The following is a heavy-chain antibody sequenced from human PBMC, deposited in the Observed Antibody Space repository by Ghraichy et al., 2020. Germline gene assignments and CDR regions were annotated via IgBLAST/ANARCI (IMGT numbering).Heavy chain of an antibody. V-gene: IGHV3-48*01. J-gene: IGHJ6*02. CDR2: ISSSSSTI. Sequence: GGSLRLSCAASGFTFSSYSMNWVRQAPGKGLEWVSYISSSSSTIYYADSVKGRFTISRDNAKNSLYLQMNSLRAEDTAVYYCARVVVLLWFGEFDGMDVWGQGTTVTVSS. CDR1: GFTFSSYS. CDR3: ARVVVLLWFGEFDGMDV. D-gene: IGHD3-10*01.